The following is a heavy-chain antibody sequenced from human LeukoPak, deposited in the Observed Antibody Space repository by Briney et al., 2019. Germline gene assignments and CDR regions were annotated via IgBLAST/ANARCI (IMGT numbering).Heavy chain of an antibody. CDR3: AREGVYGNWFDP. J-gene: IGHJ5*02. CDR2: INPNSGGT. Sequence: GASVKVSCKTSGYTFTSYGISWVRQAPGQGLEWMGWINPNSGGTNYAQKFQGRVTMTRDTSISTAYMELSRLRSDDTAVYYCAREGVYGNWFDPWGQGTLVTVSS. D-gene: IGHD2-8*01. CDR1: GYTFTSYG. V-gene: IGHV1-2*02.